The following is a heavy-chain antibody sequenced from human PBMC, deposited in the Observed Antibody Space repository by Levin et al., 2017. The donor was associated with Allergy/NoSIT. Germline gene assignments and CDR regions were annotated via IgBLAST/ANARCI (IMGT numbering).Heavy chain of an antibody. CDR1: GFTFSSYG. CDR3: AKWHCSGGNCYAGVAYFDY. J-gene: IGHJ4*02. CDR2: ITFNGSNT. D-gene: IGHD2-15*01. V-gene: IGHV3-30*18. Sequence: GGSLRLSCAASGFTFSSYGMHWVRQAPGKGLEWVAVITFNGSNTYYADSVKGRFTISRDSSKNTLYLQMNSLRAEATAVSFCAKWHCSGGNCYAGVAYFDYWGQGTLVTVSS.